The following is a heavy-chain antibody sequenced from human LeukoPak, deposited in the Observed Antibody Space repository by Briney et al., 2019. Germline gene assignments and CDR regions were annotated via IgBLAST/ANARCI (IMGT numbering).Heavy chain of an antibody. CDR3: ASALPADHFDY. CDR1: GFTFSNYW. J-gene: IGHJ4*02. Sequence: GGSLRLSCAASGFTFSNYWMSWVRQAPGKGLEWVANIKQHGSERYYVDSVKGQFTISRDNAKNLLYLQMNSLRAEDTAIYYCASALPADHFDYWGQGTLVTVSS. CDR2: IKQHGSER. V-gene: IGHV3-7*01.